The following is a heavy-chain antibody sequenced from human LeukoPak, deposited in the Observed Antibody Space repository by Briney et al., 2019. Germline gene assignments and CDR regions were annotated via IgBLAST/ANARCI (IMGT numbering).Heavy chain of an antibody. D-gene: IGHD3-3*01. Sequence: GGSLSLSCTASGVTLGDYAMRWVRQAPGKGLEWVGFIRSNAYGGTIEYAACVKGRFTISRDDSKSIAYLQMNSLKTEDTAVYYCTRYDFWSGPSSVGLDYWGQGTLVTVSS. CDR3: TRYDFWSGPSSVGLDY. CDR2: IRSNAYGGTI. J-gene: IGHJ4*02. V-gene: IGHV3-49*04. CDR1: GVTLGDYA.